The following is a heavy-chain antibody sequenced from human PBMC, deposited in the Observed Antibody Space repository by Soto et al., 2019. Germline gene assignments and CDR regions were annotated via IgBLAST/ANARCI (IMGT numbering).Heavy chain of an antibody. Sequence: PGGSLRLSCAASGFTFSSYAMSWVRQTPGKGLEWVSDISYDGGDKYYADSVKGRFTISRDNAKNSLYLQMNSLRAEDTAVYYCARDMFPTPPSGTELSNPLYYYYGMDVWGQGTTVTVSS. J-gene: IGHJ6*02. V-gene: IGHV3-30-3*01. D-gene: IGHD3-16*02. CDR3: ARDMFPTPPSGTELSNPLYYYYGMDV. CDR2: ISYDGGDK. CDR1: GFTFSSYA.